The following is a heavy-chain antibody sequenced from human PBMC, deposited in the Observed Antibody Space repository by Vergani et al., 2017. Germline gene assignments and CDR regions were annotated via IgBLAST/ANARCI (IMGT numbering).Heavy chain of an antibody. CDR3: AKHFRGCVIYY. CDR2: IQFDGSNQ. J-gene: IGHJ4*02. D-gene: IGHD2-21*01. Sequence: QVQLVESGGGVVQRGGSLRLSCATSGFTLSNYDMQWIRQGPGKGLEFVAFIQFDGSNQYYSDSVKGRFTLSRDFSKNTLYLQMNSLRTDDTATYYCAKHFRGCVIYYWGQGTQVIFSS. V-gene: IGHV3-30*02. CDR1: GFTLSNYD.